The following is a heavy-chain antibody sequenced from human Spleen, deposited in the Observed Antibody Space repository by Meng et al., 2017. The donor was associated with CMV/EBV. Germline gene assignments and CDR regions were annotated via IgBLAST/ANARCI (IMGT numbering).Heavy chain of an antibody. V-gene: IGHV4-34*01. Sequence: QVQLQQWGAGLLKPSETLSLTCAVYGGSFSGYYWSWIRQPPGKGLEWIGEINHSGSTNYNPSLKSRVTISVDTSKNQFSLKLSSVTAADTAVYYCARGQSQWIQLPFDYWGQGTLVTVPS. D-gene: IGHD5-18*01. CDR1: GGSFSGYY. J-gene: IGHJ4*02. CDR3: ARGQSQWIQLPFDY. CDR2: INHSGST.